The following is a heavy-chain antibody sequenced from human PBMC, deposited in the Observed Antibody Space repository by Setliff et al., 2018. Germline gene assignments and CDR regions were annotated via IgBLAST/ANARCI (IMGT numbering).Heavy chain of an antibody. D-gene: IGHD3-3*01. V-gene: IGHV3-74*01. CDR2: INIDGSST. CDR3: ARDAPGEYDFWSGYSRRPWFDP. J-gene: IGHJ5*02. Sequence: PGGSLRLSCAASGFTFSSFWMYWVRQVPGKGLVWVSRINIDGSSTSYADSVKGRFTISRDNVKNTLYLQMNSLRVEDTAVYYCARDAPGEYDFWSGYSRRPWFDPWGQGTLVTVSS. CDR1: GFTFSSFW.